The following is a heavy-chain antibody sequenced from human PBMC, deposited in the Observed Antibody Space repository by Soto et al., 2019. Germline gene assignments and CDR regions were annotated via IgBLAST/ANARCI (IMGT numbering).Heavy chain of an antibody. D-gene: IGHD3-22*01. Sequence: SVKVSCKASGGTFSSYAISWVRQAPGQGLEWMGGIIPIFGTANYAQKFQGRVAITADESTSTAYMELSSLRSEDTAVYYCASSNYYDSSGYYPGEDYFDYCAQGTQVTVSS. CDR2: IIPIFGTA. CDR3: ASSNYYDSSGYYPGEDYFDY. V-gene: IGHV1-69*13. J-gene: IGHJ4*02. CDR1: GGTFSSYA.